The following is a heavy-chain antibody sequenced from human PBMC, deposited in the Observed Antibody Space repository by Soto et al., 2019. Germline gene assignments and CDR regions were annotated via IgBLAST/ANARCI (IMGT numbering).Heavy chain of an antibody. CDR3: AKGSVLRVVEAPLAILGGVDV. CDR1: GFTFSSYG. V-gene: IGHV3-33*06. CDR2: MSYDGSHE. J-gene: IGHJ6*02. D-gene: IGHD2-8*01. Sequence: GGSLRLSCVASGFTFSSYGMHWVRQAPGKELEWVAVMSYDGSHEYYADSVKGRFTISRDNSKTILYLQMNSLRLEDTAVYYCAKGSVLRVVEAPLAILGGVDVWGQGAMVTVSS.